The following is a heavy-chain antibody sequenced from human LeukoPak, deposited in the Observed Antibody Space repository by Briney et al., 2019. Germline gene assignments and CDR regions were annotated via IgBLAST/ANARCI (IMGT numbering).Heavy chain of an antibody. D-gene: IGHD2-2*01. CDR1: GFTFSSYE. Sequence: GGSLRLSCAASGFTFSSYEMNWVRQAPGKGLEWVSYISSSGSAIYYADSVKGRFTISRDNAKNSLYLQVNSLRAEDTAVYYCARKYCSSISCLFDYWGQGTLVTVSS. V-gene: IGHV3-48*03. J-gene: IGHJ4*02. CDR3: ARKYCSSISCLFDY. CDR2: ISSSGSAI.